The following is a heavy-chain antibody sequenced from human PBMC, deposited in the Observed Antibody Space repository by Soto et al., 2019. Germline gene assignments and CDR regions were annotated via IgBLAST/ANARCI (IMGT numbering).Heavy chain of an antibody. V-gene: IGHV3-21*01. D-gene: IGHD5-12*01. CDR1: GFTFSNYS. CDR3: AREEGHSGYDL. J-gene: IGHJ4*02. Sequence: LRLSCAASGFTFSNYSMNWVRQAPGKGLEWVSSISSSSIYIYYADSVKGRFTISRDNAKNSLYLQMNSLRAEDTAVYYCAREEGHSGYDLWGQGTLVTVYS. CDR2: ISSSSIYI.